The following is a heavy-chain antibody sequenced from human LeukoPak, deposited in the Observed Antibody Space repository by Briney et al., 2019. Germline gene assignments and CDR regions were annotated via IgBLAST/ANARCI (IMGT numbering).Heavy chain of an antibody. J-gene: IGHJ4*02. D-gene: IGHD5-12*01. V-gene: IGHV3-23*01. CDR3: AKTKIVATFFDY. CDR2: ISDSGDGT. CDR1: GFTFSNYA. Sequence: GGSLRLSCAASGFTFSNYAMSWVRQAPGKGLEWVSGISDSGDGTYYADSVKGRFTISRDNSKNTLYLQMNSLRAEDTAIYYCAKTKIVATFFDYWGQGTLVTVSS.